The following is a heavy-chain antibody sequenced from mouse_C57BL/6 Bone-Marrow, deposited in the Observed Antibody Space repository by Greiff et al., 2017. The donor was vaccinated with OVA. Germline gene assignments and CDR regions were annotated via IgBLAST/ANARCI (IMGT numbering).Heavy chain of an antibody. V-gene: IGHV1-75*01. CDR3: ARCRGWYFDV. J-gene: IGHJ1*03. D-gene: IGHD3-3*01. CDR2: IFPGGGGT. Sequence: QVQLQQSGPELVKPGASVKISCKASGYTFTDYYINWVKQRPGQGLEWIGWIFPGGGGTYYNEKFKGKATLTVDKSSSTAYMSLSSLTSEDSAVYFCARCRGWYFDVWGTGTTVTVSS. CDR1: GYTFTDYY.